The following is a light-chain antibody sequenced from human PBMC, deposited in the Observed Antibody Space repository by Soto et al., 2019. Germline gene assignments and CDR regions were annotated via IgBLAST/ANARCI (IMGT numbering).Light chain of an antibody. CDR2: DAS. V-gene: IGKV1-33*01. CDR1: QDITNY. J-gene: IGKJ2*02. CDR3: QHRGT. Sequence: DIQMTQSPSSLSASVGDRVTITCQASQDITNYLNWYQQKPGKAPKLLIYDASNLETGVPSRFSGSGSATDFTFTISRLRPEDIATYCCQHRGTFGQGTKLEIK.